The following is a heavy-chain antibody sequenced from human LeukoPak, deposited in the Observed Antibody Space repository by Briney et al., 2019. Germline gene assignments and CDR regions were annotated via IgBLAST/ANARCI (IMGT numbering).Heavy chain of an antibody. CDR2: IYSSGNT. J-gene: IGHJ4*02. CDR3: ARHPPRGEGGLPFDY. Sequence: PSETLSLTCTVSGGSISSYYWSWIRQPPGKGLEWIGYIYSSGNTNYNPSLRSRVTISVDTSKNHFSLKLSSVTAADTAVYYCARHPPRGEGGLPFDYWGQGTLVTVSS. CDR1: GGSISSYY. V-gene: IGHV4-59*01. D-gene: IGHD3-16*01.